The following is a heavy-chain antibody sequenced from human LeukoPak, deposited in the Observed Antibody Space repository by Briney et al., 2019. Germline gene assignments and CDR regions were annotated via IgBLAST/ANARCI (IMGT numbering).Heavy chain of an antibody. Sequence: GGSLRLSCAASGFTFSSYAMHWVREAPGKGLEWVAVIWYDGSNKYYADSVKGRFTISRDNSRNTLYLQMNSLRAEDRAVYYCARDKSDYDFGFDYWGQGTLVTVSS. D-gene: IGHD3-3*01. CDR1: GFTFSSYA. CDR2: IWYDGSNK. CDR3: ARDKSDYDFGFDY. V-gene: IGHV3-33*01. J-gene: IGHJ4*02.